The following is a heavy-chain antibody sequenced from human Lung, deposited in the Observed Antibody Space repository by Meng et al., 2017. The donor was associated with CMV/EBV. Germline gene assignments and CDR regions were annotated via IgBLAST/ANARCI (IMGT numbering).Heavy chain of an antibody. CDR2: IITLFGTP. CDR3: ARSLMTTVTTLGY. D-gene: IGHD4-17*01. V-gene: IGHV1-69*05. CDR1: GGTYSTYG. Sequence: SVXVSXXASGGTYSTYGISWVRQAPGQGLEWMGGIITLFGTPNYAQRFQGRVTITTDESTSTTYMELGSLRSEDTAVYYCARSLMTTVTTLGYWGQGTLVTVSS. J-gene: IGHJ4*02.